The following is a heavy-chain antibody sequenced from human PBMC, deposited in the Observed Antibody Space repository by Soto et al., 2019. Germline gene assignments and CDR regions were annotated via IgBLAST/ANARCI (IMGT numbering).Heavy chain of an antibody. CDR1: GFTFSDYY. V-gene: IGHV3-11*06. J-gene: IGHJ5*02. CDR3: ATITMMT. D-gene: IGHD3-22*01. CDR2: ISGSSDNT. Sequence: GGSLRLSCAASGFTFSDYYMSWIRQAPGKGLEWLSYISGSSDNTNYADSVKGRFTISRDNAKKSLYLEMNSLRAEDTAVYYCATITMMTWGQGTLVTVSS.